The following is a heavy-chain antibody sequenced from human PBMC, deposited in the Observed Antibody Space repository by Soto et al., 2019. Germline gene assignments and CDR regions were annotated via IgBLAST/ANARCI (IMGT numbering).Heavy chain of an antibody. J-gene: IGHJ4*02. D-gene: IGHD3-9*01. CDR1: GYTLTELS. V-gene: IGHV1-24*01. Sequence: ASVKVSCKVSGYTLTELSMHWVRQAPGKGLEWMGGFDPEDGETIYAQKFQGRVTMTEDTSTDTAYMELSSLRSEDTAVYYCATTNAGPYVILTGPLDYWGQVTLVAVSS. CDR2: FDPEDGET. CDR3: ATTNAGPYVILTGPLDY.